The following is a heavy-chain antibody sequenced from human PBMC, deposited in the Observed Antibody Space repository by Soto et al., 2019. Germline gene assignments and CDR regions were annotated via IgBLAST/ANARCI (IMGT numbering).Heavy chain of an antibody. Sequence: PGGSLRLSCAASGFTFSNYAMSWVRQAPGKGLEWVSGISGSGNIVYADSVKGRFTISRDNAKNSLYLQMNSLRPEDTALYYCAKGSGLTTVTTIDHWGQGSLVTVSS. J-gene: IGHJ4*02. V-gene: IGHV3-23*01. CDR3: AKGSGLTTVTTIDH. D-gene: IGHD4-17*01. CDR2: ISGSGNI. CDR1: GFTFSNYA.